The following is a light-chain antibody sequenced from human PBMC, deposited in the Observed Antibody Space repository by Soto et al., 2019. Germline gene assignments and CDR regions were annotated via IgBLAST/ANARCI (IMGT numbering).Light chain of an antibody. Sequence: EIVMTQSPATLSVSPGERATLSCRASQSVSSNLAWYQQKPGQAPRLLIYGASTRATGIPASFNGSGSGTEFTLTISSLQSEDFAVYYCQQYNNWPPWTFGQGTKVEIK. CDR2: GAS. V-gene: IGKV3-15*01. CDR1: QSVSSN. J-gene: IGKJ1*01. CDR3: QQYNNWPPWT.